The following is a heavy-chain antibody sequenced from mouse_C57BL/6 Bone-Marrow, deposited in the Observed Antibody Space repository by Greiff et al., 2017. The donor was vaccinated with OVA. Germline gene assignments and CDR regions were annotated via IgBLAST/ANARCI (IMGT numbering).Heavy chain of an antibody. V-gene: IGHV8-12*01. CDR2: IYWDDDK. CDR1: GFSLSTSGMG. CDR3: ARRGYYGRLPGGYFDV. Sequence: QVTLKESGPGILQSSQTLSLTCSFSGFSLSTSGMGVSWIRQPSGKGLEWLAHIYWDDDKRYNPSLKSRLTISKDTSRNQVFLKITSVDTADTATYYGARRGYYGRLPGGYFDVWGTGTTVTVSS. D-gene: IGHD1-1*01. J-gene: IGHJ1*03.